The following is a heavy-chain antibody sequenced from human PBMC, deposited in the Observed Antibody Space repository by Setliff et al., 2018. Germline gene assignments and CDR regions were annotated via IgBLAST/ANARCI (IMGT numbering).Heavy chain of an antibody. J-gene: IGHJ6*03. CDR3: ARDRATVIRGVTSFFYYYMDV. V-gene: IGHV4-59*11. CDR1: GGSIGPHY. Sequence: SETLSLTCTVSGGSIGPHYWSWIRQAPGKGLEWIGHIFYSDTAKYNPSLESRATISVDSSKNQFSLKLRSVTAADTAVYYCARDRATVIRGVTSFFYYYMDVWGGGTTVTVSS. D-gene: IGHD3-10*01. CDR2: IFYSDTA.